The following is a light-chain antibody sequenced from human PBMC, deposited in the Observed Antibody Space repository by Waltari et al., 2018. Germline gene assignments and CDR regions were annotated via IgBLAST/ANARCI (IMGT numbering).Light chain of an antibody. CDR3: QPFNSYPRT. CDR1: QGISSF. J-gene: IGKJ2*01. Sequence: DIQLTQSPSFLSASIGDRVIITCRASQGISSFLAWYQHKPGKAPNLLIYDASTLQNGVPSRFSGSGSVTEFTLTISSLQPEDFATYYCQPFNSYPRTCGQGTKVQIK. V-gene: IGKV1-9*01. CDR2: DAS.